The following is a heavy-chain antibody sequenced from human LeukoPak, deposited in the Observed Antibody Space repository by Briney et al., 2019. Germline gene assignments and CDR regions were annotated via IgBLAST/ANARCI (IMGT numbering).Heavy chain of an antibody. J-gene: IGHJ6*03. Sequence: SETLSLTCTVSGGSISSYYWSWIRQPPGKGLEWIGYIYYSGSTNYNPSLKSRVTISVDTSKNQFSLKLSSVTAADTAVYYCARAAWSMIGYYYYYMDVWGKGTTVTVS. CDR1: GGSISSYY. CDR3: ARAAWSMIGYYYYYMDV. D-gene: IGHD3-16*01. CDR2: IYYSGST. V-gene: IGHV4-59*01.